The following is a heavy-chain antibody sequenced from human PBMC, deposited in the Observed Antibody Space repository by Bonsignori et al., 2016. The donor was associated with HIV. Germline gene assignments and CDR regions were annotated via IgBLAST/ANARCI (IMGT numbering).Heavy chain of an antibody. Sequence: EVQLVESGGGLVQPGGSLRLSCAASGFTFSTYSMNWVRQAPGKGLEWVSYISDSSSTTYYADSVKGRFTISRDNAKKSLFLQMNSLRAEDTAVYFCASGGGTFLLELHYGGR. CDR2: ISDSSSTT. D-gene: IGHD1-7*01. V-gene: IGHV3-48*01. CDR1: GFTFSTYS. CDR3: ASGGGTFLLELHY. J-gene: IGHJ2*01.